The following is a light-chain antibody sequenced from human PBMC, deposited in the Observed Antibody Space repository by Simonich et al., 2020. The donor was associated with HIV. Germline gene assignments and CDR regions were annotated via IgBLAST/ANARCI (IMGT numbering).Light chain of an antibody. CDR1: QDISSY. CDR3: QQSYVTLLT. CDR2: AAS. Sequence: DIQLTQSPSFLSASVGDRVTITCRASQDISSYLARYQQKPGEAPKLLIYAASTLQSGVPSRFSGSGSGTDFTLTITSLQPEDFATYYCQQSYVTLLTFGGGTKVEIK. V-gene: IGKV1-9*01. J-gene: IGKJ4*01.